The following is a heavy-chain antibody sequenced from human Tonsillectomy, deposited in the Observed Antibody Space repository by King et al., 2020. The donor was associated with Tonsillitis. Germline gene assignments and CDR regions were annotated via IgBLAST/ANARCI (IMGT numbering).Heavy chain of an antibody. D-gene: IGHD1-26*01. Sequence: EVQLVESGGGLVKPGGSLRLSCAASGFTFSNAWMSWVRQAPGKGLEWVGRIKSKTDGGTTDYAAPVKGRFTISRDDSKNTLYLQMNSLKTEDTAVYYCTTDRGGSGRYYAVDYWGQGTLVTVSS. CDR1: GFTFSNAW. CDR2: IKSKTDGGTT. V-gene: IGHV3-15*01. CDR3: TTDRGGSGRYYAVDY. J-gene: IGHJ4*02.